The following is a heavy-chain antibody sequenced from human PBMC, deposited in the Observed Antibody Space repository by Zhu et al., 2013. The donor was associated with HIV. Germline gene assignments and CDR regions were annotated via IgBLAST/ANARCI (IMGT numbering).Heavy chain of an antibody. J-gene: IGHJ6*01. CDR1: GYTFTGYY. V-gene: IGHV1-2*04. D-gene: IGHD4-4*01. CDR2: INPNSGGT. CDR3: ARAYHSTTNREYGMDV. Sequence: QVQLVQSGAEVKKPGASVKVSCRASGYTFTGYYMHWVRQAPGQGLEWMGWINPNSGGTNYAQKFQGWVTMTRDTSISTAYMELSRLRSDDTAVYYCARAYHSTTNREYGMDVWGPKGTTGHRLL.